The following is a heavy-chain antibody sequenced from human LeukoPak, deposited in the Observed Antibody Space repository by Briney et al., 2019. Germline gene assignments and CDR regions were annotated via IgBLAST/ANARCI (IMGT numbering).Heavy chain of an antibody. V-gene: IGHV4-34*01. Sequence: SETLSLTCAAYGGSFSGYYWSWIRQPPGKGLEWIGEINHSGSTNYNPSLKSRVTISVDTSKNQFSLKLSSVTAADTAVYYCARGRTIFGVVPGYWGQGTLVTVSS. CDR3: ARGRTIFGVVPGY. CDR1: GGSFSGYY. CDR2: INHSGST. J-gene: IGHJ4*02. D-gene: IGHD3-3*01.